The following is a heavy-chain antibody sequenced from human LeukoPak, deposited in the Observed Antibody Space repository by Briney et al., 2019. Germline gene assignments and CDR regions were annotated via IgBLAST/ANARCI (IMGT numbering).Heavy chain of an antibody. J-gene: IGHJ4*02. D-gene: IGHD6-13*01. CDR2: ISRSSSTI. CDR3: ARIRRTLIATTGSVDF. V-gene: IGHV3-48*04. CDR1: GFTLSNYS. Sequence: PGGSLRLSCVASGFTLSNYSLTWVRQAPGKGLEWVSYISRSSSTIYYADSVKGRFTISRDNAKNSLFLQMNSLRAEDTAVYYCARIRRTLIATTGSVDFWGQGTLVTVSS.